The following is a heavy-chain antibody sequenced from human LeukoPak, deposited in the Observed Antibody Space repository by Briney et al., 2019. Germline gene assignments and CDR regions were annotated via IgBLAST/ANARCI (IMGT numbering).Heavy chain of an antibody. V-gene: IGHV3-74*01. J-gene: IGHJ4*02. D-gene: IGHD3-10*01. Sequence: GGSLRLSCAASGFTFSPYWMHWVRQAPGKRLVWVSRINSDGSITSHADSVKGRFTISRDNAKNTLYLQMNSLRAEDTAVYYCARGYGSGKGYFDYWGQGTLVTVSS. CDR3: ARGYGSGKGYFDY. CDR2: INSDGSIT. CDR1: GFTFSPYW.